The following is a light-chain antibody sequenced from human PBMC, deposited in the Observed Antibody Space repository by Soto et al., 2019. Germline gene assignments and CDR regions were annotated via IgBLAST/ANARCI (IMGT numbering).Light chain of an antibody. Sequence: SYELTQPLSVSVALGQTARITCGGNNIGSKNVHWYQQKPGQAPVLVIYRDSNWPSGIPERFSGSNSGNTATLTISRAQAGDEADYYCQVWDSSAVVFGGGTKVTVL. V-gene: IGLV3-9*01. CDR1: NIGSKN. CDR2: RDS. J-gene: IGLJ2*01. CDR3: QVWDSSAVV.